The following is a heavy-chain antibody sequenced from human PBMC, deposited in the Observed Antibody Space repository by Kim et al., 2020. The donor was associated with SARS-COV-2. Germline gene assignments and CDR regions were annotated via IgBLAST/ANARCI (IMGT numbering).Heavy chain of an antibody. Sequence: GSNKSYADSVKGRCTISRDNSKNTLYLQMNSLRAEDTAVYYCARDWGLRGWGQGTLVTVSS. CDR3: ARDWGLRG. V-gene: IGHV3-33*01. J-gene: IGHJ4*02. D-gene: IGHD3-16*01. CDR2: GSNK.